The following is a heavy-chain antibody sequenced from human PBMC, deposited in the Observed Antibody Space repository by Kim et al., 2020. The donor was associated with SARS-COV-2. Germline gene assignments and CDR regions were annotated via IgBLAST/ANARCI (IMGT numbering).Heavy chain of an antibody. V-gene: IGHV3-11*06. Sequence: GGSLRLSCAASGFTFRDYYMAWIRRAPGKGLEWVACSSGRSSYTKYADSVKGRFTISRDNAQSSLYLQMDSLRADDTAVYYCARYLVVSSFDSWGQGTL. CDR1: GFTFRDYY. CDR3: ARYLVVSSFDS. CDR2: SSGRSSYT. D-gene: IGHD3-22*01. J-gene: IGHJ4*02.